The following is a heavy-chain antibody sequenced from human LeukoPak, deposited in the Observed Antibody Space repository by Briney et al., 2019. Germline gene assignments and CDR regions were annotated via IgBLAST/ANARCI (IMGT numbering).Heavy chain of an antibody. J-gene: IGHJ4*02. Sequence: GGSLRLSRAASGFTFSSYAMSWVRQAPGKGLEWVSAISGSGGSTYYADSVKGRFTISRDNSKNTLYLQMNSLRAEDTAVYYCAKEPNYVWGSNLDYWGQGTLVTVSS. CDR2: ISGSGGST. D-gene: IGHD3-16*01. CDR3: AKEPNYVWGSNLDY. CDR1: GFTFSSYA. V-gene: IGHV3-23*01.